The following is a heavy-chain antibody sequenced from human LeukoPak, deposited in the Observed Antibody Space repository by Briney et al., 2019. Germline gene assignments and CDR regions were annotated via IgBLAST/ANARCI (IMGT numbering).Heavy chain of an antibody. D-gene: IGHD6-13*01. CDR1: GFTFSSYA. V-gene: IGHV3-23*01. Sequence: GGALRLSCAASGFTFSSYAMSWVRQAPGKGLEWVSAISGSGGSTYYADSVKGRFTISRDNSKNTLYLQMNSLRAEDTAVYYCATEYSSSLEIDYWGQGTLVTVSS. J-gene: IGHJ4*02. CDR3: ATEYSSSLEIDY. CDR2: ISGSGGST.